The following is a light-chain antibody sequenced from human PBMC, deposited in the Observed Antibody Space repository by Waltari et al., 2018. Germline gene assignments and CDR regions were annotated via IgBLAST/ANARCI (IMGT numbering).Light chain of an antibody. Sequence: QSALTQPASVSGSPGQSITISCTGTNSDVGAYNYVSWYQQFPGKAPKLLIYDVTNRPRGVSFRFSGSKSGTTASLTISGRQAEDEADYFCSSYTGSTTYVFGTGTKVTVL. CDR3: SSYTGSTTYV. J-gene: IGLJ1*01. CDR2: DVT. CDR1: NSDVGAYNY. V-gene: IGLV2-14*03.